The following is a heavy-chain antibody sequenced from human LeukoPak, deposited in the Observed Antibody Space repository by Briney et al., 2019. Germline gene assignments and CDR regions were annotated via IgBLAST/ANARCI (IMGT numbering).Heavy chain of an antibody. V-gene: IGHV1-18*01. CDR1: GYTFTNYG. CDR3: AKDLHGSGSYYKPNWFDP. Sequence: ASVKVSCKASGYTFTNYGITWMRQAPGQGLEWVGWVSGSNGNTYYAQKLQGRVSMTTDTSTTTAYMELMNLRSDDTAVYYCAKDLHGSGSYYKPNWFDPWGQGTLVTVSS. CDR2: VSGSNGNT. D-gene: IGHD3-10*01. J-gene: IGHJ5*02.